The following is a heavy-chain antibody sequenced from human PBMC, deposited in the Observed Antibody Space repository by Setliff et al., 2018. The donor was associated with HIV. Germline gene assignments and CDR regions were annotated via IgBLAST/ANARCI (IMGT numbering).Heavy chain of an antibody. Sequence: PSETLSLTCAVYGGSFSGYYWSWIRQSPGKGLEWIGEINHSGSTNYNPSLKSRVTISVDTSKNQFSLKLSSLTAADTAVYYCARHYNVNYYVRKDFDYWGQGILVTVSS. J-gene: IGHJ4*02. V-gene: IGHV4-34*01. CDR3: ARHYNVNYYVRKDFDY. D-gene: IGHD1-26*01. CDR2: INHSGST. CDR1: GGSFSGYY.